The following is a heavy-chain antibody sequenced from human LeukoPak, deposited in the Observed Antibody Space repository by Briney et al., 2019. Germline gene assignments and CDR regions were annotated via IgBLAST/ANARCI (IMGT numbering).Heavy chain of an antibody. D-gene: IGHD3-10*01. J-gene: IGHJ4*02. CDR2: ISGSGGRT. CDR1: GFTFSSYA. V-gene: IGHV3-23*01. Sequence: PGGSLRLSCAASGFTFSSYAMSWVRQAPGKGLEWVSAISGSGGRTYYADSVKGRFSICRNNSKTTLYLQMTSLRAEDTAVYYCAKAAPGAVRGRSYFDYWGQGTLVTVSS. CDR3: AKAAPGAVRGRSYFDY.